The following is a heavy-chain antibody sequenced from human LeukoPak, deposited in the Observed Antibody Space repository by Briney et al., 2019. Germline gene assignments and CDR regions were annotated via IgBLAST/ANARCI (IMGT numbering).Heavy chain of an antibody. Sequence: KPSETLSLTCTVSGGSISSSSYYWGWIRQPPGKGLEWIGTMYYSGNTYYNPSLKSRVTISVDTSKNQFSLKLSPVTAADTAMYYCARRYYASGHYPYYFDYWGQGTLVTVSS. CDR3: ARRYYASGHYPYYFDY. CDR2: MYYSGNT. V-gene: IGHV4-39*01. D-gene: IGHD3-10*01. CDR1: GGSISSSSYY. J-gene: IGHJ4*02.